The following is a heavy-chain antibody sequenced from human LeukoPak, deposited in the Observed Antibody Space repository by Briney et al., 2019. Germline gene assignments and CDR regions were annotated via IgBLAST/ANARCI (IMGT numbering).Heavy chain of an antibody. CDR2: FDPEDGET. CDR3: ATVVITTFNFDY. D-gene: IGHD3-22*01. CDR1: GYTLTELS. J-gene: IGHJ4*02. V-gene: IGHV1-24*01. Sequence: ASVKVSCKVSGYTLTELSMHWVRQAPGKGLEWMGGFDPEDGETIYAQKFQGRVTMTEDTSTDTAYMGLSSLRSEDTAVYYCATVVITTFNFDYWGQGTLVTASS.